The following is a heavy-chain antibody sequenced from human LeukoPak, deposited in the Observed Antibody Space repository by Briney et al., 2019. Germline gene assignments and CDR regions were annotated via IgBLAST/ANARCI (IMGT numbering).Heavy chain of an antibody. CDR3: ARIDRGFYSRWTAFAF. Sequence: GGSLRLSCAASGFTFNDYTVHWVRQAPGKGLEWVSYISSSGSTIYYADSVKGRFTISRDNAKNSLYLQMNSLRAEDTAVYYCARIDRGFYSRWTAFAFWGQGTMVTVSS. CDR2: ISSSGSTI. V-gene: IGHV3-48*04. D-gene: IGHD2-15*01. J-gene: IGHJ3*01. CDR1: GFTFNDYT.